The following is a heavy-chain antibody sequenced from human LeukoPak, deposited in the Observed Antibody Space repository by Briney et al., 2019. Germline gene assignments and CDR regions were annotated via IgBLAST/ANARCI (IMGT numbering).Heavy chain of an antibody. D-gene: IGHD3-10*01. CDR3: ARDGPPSGSNDDGLNLWQ. CDR1: GFTFSSYA. Sequence: GRSLRLSCAASGFTFSSYAMDWVRQAPGKGLEWVAVISYDGSNKYYADSVKGRFTISRDNSKNTLYLQMNSLTAEDTAVYYCARDGPPSGSNDDGLNLWQWGQGTMVSVCS. V-gene: IGHV3-30-3*01. J-gene: IGHJ1*01. CDR2: ISYDGSNK.